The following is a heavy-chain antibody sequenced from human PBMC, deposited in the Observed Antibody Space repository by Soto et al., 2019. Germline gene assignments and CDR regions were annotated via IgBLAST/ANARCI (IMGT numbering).Heavy chain of an antibody. J-gene: IGHJ5*02. CDR3: ASDMSTT. Sequence: QVQLVQSGAEVKKPGASVKVSCKASGYTFTSHDINWMRQTTGQGLEWMGWMNPNSGHTNSAQKFQGRVTVTRDTSINTAYMELTNLRSEDTAIYYCASDMSTTWGQGTLVTVSS. CDR1: GYTFTSHD. V-gene: IGHV1-8*01. CDR2: MNPNSGHT. D-gene: IGHD2-2*01.